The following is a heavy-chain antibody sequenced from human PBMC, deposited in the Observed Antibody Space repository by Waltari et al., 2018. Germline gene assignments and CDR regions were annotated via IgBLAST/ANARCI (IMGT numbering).Heavy chain of an antibody. J-gene: IGHJ4*02. CDR3: AKDGRAWFGSGTSYFES. CDR1: GFTFKTYG. CDR2: VPDDGRNK. D-gene: IGHD3-10*01. Sequence: QVQLVESGGGVVQPGKSVRLSCAASGFTFKTYGMHWVRQAPGKGLEWVAAVPDDGRNKVYVDSVKGRFSVSRDDSKTTLYLQMNDLRPEDTAIYYCAKDGRAWFGSGTSYFESWGQGTLVTVSS. V-gene: IGHV3-30*18.